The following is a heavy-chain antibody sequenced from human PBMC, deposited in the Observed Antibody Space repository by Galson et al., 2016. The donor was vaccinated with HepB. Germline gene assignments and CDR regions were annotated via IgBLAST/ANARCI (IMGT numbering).Heavy chain of an antibody. CDR3: ARVTRPKGYFYGMDV. V-gene: IGHV3-30*03. D-gene: IGHD3-10*01. J-gene: IGHJ6*02. Sequence: SLRLSCAASGFTFSNYAMHWVRQAPGKGLEWVAVISYDSSTKYYADSVRGRLTISRDNSKDALYLQMNSLTPKDTAVYYCARVTRPKGYFYGMDVWGQGTTVTVSS. CDR2: ISYDSSTK. CDR1: GFTFSNYA.